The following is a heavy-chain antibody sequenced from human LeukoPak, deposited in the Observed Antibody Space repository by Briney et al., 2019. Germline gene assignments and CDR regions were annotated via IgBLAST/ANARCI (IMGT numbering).Heavy chain of an antibody. CDR1: GFTFRSYG. CDR3: ATAVAFSSGWYADY. CDR2: IWYDGSNK. Sequence: GRSLRLSCAASGFTFRSYGMHWVRQAPGKGLEWVAVIWYDGSNKYYADSVKGRFTVSRDNSKNTLYLQMNSLRAEDTTVYYCATAVAFSSGWYADYWGQGTLVTVSS. V-gene: IGHV3-33*01. J-gene: IGHJ4*02. D-gene: IGHD6-19*01.